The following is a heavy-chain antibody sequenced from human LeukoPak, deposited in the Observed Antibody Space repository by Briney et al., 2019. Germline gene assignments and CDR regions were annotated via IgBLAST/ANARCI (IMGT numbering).Heavy chain of an antibody. CDR1: GGSFSGYY. Sequence: SETLSLTCAVYGGSFSGYYWSWIRQPPGKGLEWIGYIYHSGSTYYNPSLKSRVTISVDRSKNQFSLKLSSVTAADTAVYYCARGGGQPVKQFDYWGQGTLVTVSS. V-gene: IGHV4-34*01. D-gene: IGHD6-6*01. CDR2: IYHSGST. J-gene: IGHJ4*02. CDR3: ARGGGQPVKQFDY.